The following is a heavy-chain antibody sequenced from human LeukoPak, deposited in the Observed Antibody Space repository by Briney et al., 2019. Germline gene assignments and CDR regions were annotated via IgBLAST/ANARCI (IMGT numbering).Heavy chain of an antibody. Sequence: GGSLRLSCATSQFTFNNYGMTWVRQGPGKGLEWVSSITGSGGRTQYADSVQGRFTISRDNSKNTLYLQMNSLRVEDTAVYYCAKDPNGDYIGTFDIWGQGTMVTVSS. D-gene: IGHD4-17*01. J-gene: IGHJ3*02. CDR1: QFTFNNYG. V-gene: IGHV3-23*01. CDR3: AKDPNGDYIGTFDI. CDR2: ITGSGGRT.